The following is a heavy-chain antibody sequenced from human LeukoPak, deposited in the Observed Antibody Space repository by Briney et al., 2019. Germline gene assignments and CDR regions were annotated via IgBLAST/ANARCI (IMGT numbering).Heavy chain of an antibody. CDR2: ISSSSSYI. V-gene: IGHV3-21*01. J-gene: IGHJ1*01. CDR3: ASRKSFQH. Sequence: GGSLRLSCAASGFTVSSNYMSWVRQAPGKGLEWVSSISSSSSYIYYADSVKGRFTISRDNAKNSLYLQMNSLRAEDTAVYYCASRKSFQHWGQGTLVTVSS. CDR1: GFTVSSNY.